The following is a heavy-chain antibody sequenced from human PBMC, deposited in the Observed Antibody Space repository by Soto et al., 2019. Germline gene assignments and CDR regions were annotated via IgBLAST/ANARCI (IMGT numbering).Heavy chain of an antibody. CDR2: INHGGST. V-gene: IGHV4-34*01. J-gene: IGHJ6*02. CDR1: GGSLSGYY. Sequence: SETLSLTCAVYGGSLSGYYWSWIRQPPGKGLEWIGEINHGGSTNYNPSLKSRVTISVDTSQNQVSLKLSSVTAADTAVFYCARDGHQLLSYYYYGMDVWGQGTTVTVSS. D-gene: IGHD2-2*01. CDR3: ARDGHQLLSYYYYGMDV.